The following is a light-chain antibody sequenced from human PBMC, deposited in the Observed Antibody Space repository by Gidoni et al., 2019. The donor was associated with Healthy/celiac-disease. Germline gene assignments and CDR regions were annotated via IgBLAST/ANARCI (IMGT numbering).Light chain of an antibody. V-gene: IGLV1-47*01. CDR2: RNN. Sequence: QSMLTHTPSTSGTPGQRVTITRSGSSSNIGSNYVNWYQQLPGPAPKLLIYRNNQRPSGVPDRFSGSKSGTTASLAISRLRSEDEADYYCAAWDDSRGGPVFGGGTKLTVL. CDR3: AAWDDSRGGPV. CDR1: SSNIGSNY. J-gene: IGLJ3*02.